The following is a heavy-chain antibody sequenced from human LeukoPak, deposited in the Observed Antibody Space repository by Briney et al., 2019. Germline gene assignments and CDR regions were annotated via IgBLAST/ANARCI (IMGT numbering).Heavy chain of an antibody. J-gene: IGHJ4*02. V-gene: IGHV3-48*01. CDR2: ISSSSSTI. CDR3: ARWFRGYSSSSEDKFDY. CDR1: GFTLSSYS. Sequence: GGSLRLSCAASGFTLSSYSMNWVRQAPGKGLEWVSYISSSSSTIYYADSVKGRFTISRDNAKNSLYLQMSSLRAEDTAVYYCARWFRGYSSSSEDKFDYWGQGTLVTVSS. D-gene: IGHD6-6*01.